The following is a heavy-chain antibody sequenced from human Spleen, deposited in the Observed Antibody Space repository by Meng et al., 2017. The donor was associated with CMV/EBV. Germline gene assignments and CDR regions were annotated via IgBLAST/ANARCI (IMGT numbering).Heavy chain of an antibody. V-gene: IGHV3-11*04. J-gene: IGHJ3*02. Sequence: GESLKISCAASGFTFRDYYMTWIRQAPGEGLEWLSYISSSGSSIYYADSVKGRFTISRDNARNSLYLQMNSLRAEDTAVYYCARWNYYGSGSYAFDIWGQGTMVTVSS. D-gene: IGHD3-10*01. CDR1: GFTFRDYY. CDR2: ISSSGSSI. CDR3: ARWNYYGSGSYAFDI.